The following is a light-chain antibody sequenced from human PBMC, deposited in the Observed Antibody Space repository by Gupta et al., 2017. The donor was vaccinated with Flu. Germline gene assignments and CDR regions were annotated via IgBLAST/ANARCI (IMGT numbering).Light chain of an antibody. CDR2: DDS. J-gene: IGLJ3*02. CDR3: QVWDSSSDQEV. CDR1: NIGGKS. Sequence: GQTARITCGGTNIGGKSVDWYPKKPGQAPVRVVCDDSDRPSGIPERFSGSNSGNTANLTISRVEAGDEADYYCQVWDSSSDQEVFGGGTKLTVL. V-gene: IGLV3-21*02.